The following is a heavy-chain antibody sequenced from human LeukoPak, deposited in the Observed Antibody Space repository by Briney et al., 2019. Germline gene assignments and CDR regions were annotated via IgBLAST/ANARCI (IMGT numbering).Heavy chain of an antibody. D-gene: IGHD3-9*01. Sequence: GGSLRLSCAASGFTFSSNYMSWVRQAPGXGLEWVSGIYSGGSTYYADSVKGRFTISRDNSKNTLYLQMNSLRAEDTAVYYCARGPHYDILPGYTYGMDVWGQGTTVTVSS. V-gene: IGHV3-53*01. J-gene: IGHJ6*02. CDR2: IYSGGST. CDR3: ARGPHYDILPGYTYGMDV. CDR1: GFTFSSNY.